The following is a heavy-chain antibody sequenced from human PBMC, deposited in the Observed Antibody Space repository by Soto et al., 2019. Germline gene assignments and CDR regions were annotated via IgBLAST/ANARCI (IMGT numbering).Heavy chain of an antibody. Sequence: GGSLRLSCAASGFTFSSYGMHWVRQAPGKGLEWVAVISYDGSNKYYADSVKGRFTISRDNSKNTLYLQMNSLRAEDTAVYYCAKSMVGGSYYGFDYWGQGTLVTVSS. CDR1: GFTFSSYG. V-gene: IGHV3-30*18. CDR3: AKSMVGGSYYGFDY. D-gene: IGHD1-26*01. J-gene: IGHJ4*02. CDR2: ISYDGSNK.